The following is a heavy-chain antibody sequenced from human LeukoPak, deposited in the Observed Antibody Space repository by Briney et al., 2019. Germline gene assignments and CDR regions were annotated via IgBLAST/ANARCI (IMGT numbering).Heavy chain of an antibody. CDR3: ARVPYSSSWSYFDY. J-gene: IGHJ4*02. CDR2: IYHSGST. CDR1: GGSISSSNW. D-gene: IGHD6-13*01. Sequence: SGTLSLTCAVSGGSISSSNWWSWVRQPPGKGLEWIGEIYHSGSTNYNPSLKSRVTISVDKSKNQFSLKLSSVTAADTAVYYCARVPYSSSWSYFDYWGQGTLVTVSS. V-gene: IGHV4-4*02.